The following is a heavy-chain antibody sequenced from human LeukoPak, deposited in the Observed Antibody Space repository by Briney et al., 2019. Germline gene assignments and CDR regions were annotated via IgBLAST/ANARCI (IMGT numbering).Heavy chain of an antibody. V-gene: IGHV3-23*01. Sequence: PGGSLRLSCAASGFTFSSYAMSWVRQAPGKGLEWVSAISGSGGSTYYADSVKGRFTISRDNSKNTLYLQMNSLRAEDTAVYYCAKGPHYYDIFAGYYYGMDVWGQGTTVTVSS. CDR1: GFTFSSYA. J-gene: IGHJ6*02. CDR3: AKGPHYYDIFAGYYYGMDV. D-gene: IGHD3-9*01. CDR2: ISGSGGST.